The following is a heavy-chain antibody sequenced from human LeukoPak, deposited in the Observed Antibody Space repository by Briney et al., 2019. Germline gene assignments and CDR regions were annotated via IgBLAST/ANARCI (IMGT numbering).Heavy chain of an antibody. Sequence: GGSLRLSCAASGFTLSDYYMSWIRQAPGKGLEWVSYITNSGSTTYYADSVKGRFTISRDNSKNTLYLQMNSLRAEDTAVYYCVRDDDRPDNGLDYWGQGTLVTVSS. CDR1: GFTLSDYY. CDR3: VRDDDRPDNGLDY. CDR2: ITNSGSTT. V-gene: IGHV3-11*04. J-gene: IGHJ4*02. D-gene: IGHD3-22*01.